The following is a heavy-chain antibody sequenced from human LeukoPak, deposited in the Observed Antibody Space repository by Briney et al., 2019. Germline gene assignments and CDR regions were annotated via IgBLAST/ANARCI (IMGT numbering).Heavy chain of an antibody. V-gene: IGHV3-9*01. D-gene: IGHD3-22*01. CDR3: ARGGYYYDSSGYSPFDY. CDR1: GLTFDDYA. J-gene: IGHJ4*02. CDR2: ISWNSGSI. Sequence: GGSLRLSCAASGLTFDDYAMHWVRQAPGKGPEWVSGISWNSGSIGYADSVKGRFTISRDNAKNSLYLQMNSLRAEDTALYYCARGGYYYDSSGYSPFDYWGQGTLVTVSS.